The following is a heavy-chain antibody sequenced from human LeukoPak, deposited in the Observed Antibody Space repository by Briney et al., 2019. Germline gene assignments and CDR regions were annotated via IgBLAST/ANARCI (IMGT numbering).Heavy chain of an antibody. CDR2: INSDGSGT. J-gene: IGHJ3*02. D-gene: IGHD3-16*01. CDR1: GFTFSSYW. Sequence: GGSLRLSCAASGFTFSSYWMHWVRQAPGKGLVWVSRINSDGSGTTYADSVKSRFTISRDNAKNTMYLQMSSLRVEDTAVYYCANGYTSTYYNALDIRGQGTMVTVSS. V-gene: IGHV3-74*03. CDR3: ANGYTSTYYNALDI.